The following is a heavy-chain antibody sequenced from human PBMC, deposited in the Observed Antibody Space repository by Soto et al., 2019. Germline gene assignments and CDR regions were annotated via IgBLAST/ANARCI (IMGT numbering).Heavy chain of an antibody. V-gene: IGHV3-23*01. CDR2: ISGSGGST. CDR1: GFTFSSYA. Sequence: EVQLLESGGGLVQPGGSLRLSCAASGFTFSSYAMSWVRQAPGKGLEWVSAISGSGGSTYYADSVKGRFTISRDNSKNTLYLQMNSLRAGDTAVYYCAKEGYCSGGSCYRLFDYWGQGTLVTVSS. J-gene: IGHJ4*02. D-gene: IGHD2-15*01. CDR3: AKEGYCSGGSCYRLFDY.